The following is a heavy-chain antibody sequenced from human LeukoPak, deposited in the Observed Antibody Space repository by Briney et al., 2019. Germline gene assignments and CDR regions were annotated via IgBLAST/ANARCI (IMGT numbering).Heavy chain of an antibody. V-gene: IGHV4-38-2*02. CDR2: IYHSGST. Sequence: SETLSLTCTVSGYSSSSGYYWGWIRQPPGKGLEWIGSIYHSGSTYYNPSLKSRVTISVDTSKNQFSLKLSSVTAADTAVYYCARSSAAAGTYVFDYWGQGTLVTVSS. CDR3: ARSSAAAGTYVFDY. J-gene: IGHJ4*02. CDR1: GYSSSSGYY. D-gene: IGHD6-13*01.